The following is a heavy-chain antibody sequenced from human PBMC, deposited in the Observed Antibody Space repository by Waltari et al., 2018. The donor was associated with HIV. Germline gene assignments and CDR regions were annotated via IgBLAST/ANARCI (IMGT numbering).Heavy chain of an antibody. D-gene: IGHD6-13*01. V-gene: IGHV1-46*01. CDR3: AREKSAPRYHIAAAGHNCFDP. Sequence: QVQLVQSGAEVKKPGASVKVSCKASGYTFTSYYMHWVRQAPGQGLEWRGIINPGGSTTSYAQKFQGRVTMTKDTSTSTVYMELSSLRSEDTAVYYCAREKSAPRYHIAAAGHNCFDPWGQGTLVTVSS. CDR1: GYTFTSYY. CDR2: INPGGSTT. J-gene: IGHJ5*02.